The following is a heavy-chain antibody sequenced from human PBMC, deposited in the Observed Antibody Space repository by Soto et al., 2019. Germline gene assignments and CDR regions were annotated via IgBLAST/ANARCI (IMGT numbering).Heavy chain of an antibody. D-gene: IGHD2-15*01. CDR2: ISTYNENT. CDR3: AREGICSSGSQALCFHVVFGMYV. CDR1: GYTFSRYG. V-gene: IGHV1-18*01. Sequence: ASVKVSCKASGYTFSRYGISWVRQAPGQGLEWMGWISTYNENTKYAQKFQCRETMTTDNSTGRAYMELSSRTCDDTAMYHCAREGICSSGSQALCFHVVFGMYVCGQ. J-gene: IGHJ6*02.